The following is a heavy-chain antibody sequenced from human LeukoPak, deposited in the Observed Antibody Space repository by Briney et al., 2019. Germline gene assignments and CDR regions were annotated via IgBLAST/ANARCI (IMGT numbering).Heavy chain of an antibody. CDR3: ARHVVGVGFDY. CDR2: ISGSGGST. D-gene: IGHD3-22*01. CDR1: GFTFSSYG. V-gene: IGHV3-23*01. Sequence: GGSLRLSCAASGFTFSSYGMSWVRQAPGKGLEWVSAISGSGGSTYYADSVKGRFTISRDNSKNTLYLQMNSLRAEDTAVYYCARHVVGVGFDYWGQGTLVTVSS. J-gene: IGHJ4*02.